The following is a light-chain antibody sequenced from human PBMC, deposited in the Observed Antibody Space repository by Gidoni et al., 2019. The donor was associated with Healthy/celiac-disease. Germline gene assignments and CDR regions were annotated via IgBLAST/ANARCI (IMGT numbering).Light chain of an antibody. CDR1: QSISSY. V-gene: IGKV1-39*01. CDR3: QQSYSTPPPT. J-gene: IGKJ4*01. Sequence: DIQMTQSPSSLSASVGDRVTITCLASQSISSYFNCYQQKPGKAPKLLLYAESSLQSGVPPRFIGSGSGTDSTLTISSLQPEDFVTDYCQQSYSTPPPTFGGGTRVEIK. CDR2: AES.